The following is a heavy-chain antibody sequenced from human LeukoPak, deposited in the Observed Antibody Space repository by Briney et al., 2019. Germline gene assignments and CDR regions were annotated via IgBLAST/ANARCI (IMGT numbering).Heavy chain of an antibody. CDR3: AGVRSLGYDFWSGYFSGYYYYMDV. V-gene: IGHV3-20*04. CDR2: INWNGGST. CDR1: GFTFDDYG. J-gene: IGHJ6*03. D-gene: IGHD3-3*01. Sequence: GGSLRLSCAASGFTFDDYGMSWVRHAPGKGLEWVSGINWNGGSTGYADSVKGRFTISRDSAKNSLYLQMNSLRAEDTALYYCAGVRSLGYDFWSGYFSGYYYYMDVWGKGTTVTVSS.